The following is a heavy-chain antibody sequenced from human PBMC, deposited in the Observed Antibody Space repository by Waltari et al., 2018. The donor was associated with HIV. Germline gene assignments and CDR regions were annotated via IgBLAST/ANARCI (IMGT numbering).Heavy chain of an antibody. CDR3: ARGYSSSRWIPLYH. CDR1: GFTFSNFA. D-gene: IGHD6-6*01. CDR2: FWSDGAEI. Sequence: QVQLVESGGGVVQPGTSLTLSCAVSGFTFSNFAIHWVRQSPGKGWEWFAVFWSDGAEISYADSVKGRFTISKDSSQKTLYLHLTSLRAEDTALYYCARGYSSSRWIPLYHWGRGTLVTVSS. V-gene: IGHV3-33*01. J-gene: IGHJ4*02.